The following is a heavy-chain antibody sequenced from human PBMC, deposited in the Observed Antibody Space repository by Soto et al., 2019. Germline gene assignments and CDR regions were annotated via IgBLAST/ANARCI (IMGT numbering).Heavy chain of an antibody. CDR2: IIPIFGTA. Sequence: ASVKVSCKASGGTFSSYAISWVRQAPGQGLEWMGGIIPIFGTANYAQKFQGRVTITADESTSTAYMELSSLRSEDTAMYYCARWGGYSGSGYDAFDIWGQGTMVTVSS. J-gene: IGHJ3*02. CDR1: GGTFSSYA. V-gene: IGHV1-69*13. D-gene: IGHD1-26*01. CDR3: ARWGGYSGSGYDAFDI.